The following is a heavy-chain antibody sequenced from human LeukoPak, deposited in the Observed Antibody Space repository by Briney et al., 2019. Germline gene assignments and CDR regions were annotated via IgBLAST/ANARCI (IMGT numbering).Heavy chain of an antibody. J-gene: IGHJ3*02. Sequence: GGSLRLSCAASGFTFNNYAMNWVRQAPGKGLEWVSYISSSSTTIYYADSVKGRFTISRDNARNSLYLQMNSLRAEDTAVYYCAREGEVVVAANTGGAFDIWGQGTMVTVSS. V-gene: IGHV3-48*04. D-gene: IGHD2-15*01. CDR3: AREGEVVVAANTGGAFDI. CDR2: ISSSSTTI. CDR1: GFTFNNYA.